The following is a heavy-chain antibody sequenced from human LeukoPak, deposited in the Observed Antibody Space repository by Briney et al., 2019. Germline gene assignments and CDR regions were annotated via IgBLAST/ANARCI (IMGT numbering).Heavy chain of an antibody. CDR3: ARDYGLELYSSSWDNWFDP. Sequence: SETLSLTCTVSGGSISSYYRSWIRQPAGKGLEWIGRIYTSGSTNYNPSLKSRVTMSVDTSKNQFSLKLSSVTAADTAVYYCARDYGLELYSSSWDNWFDPWGQGTLVTVSS. D-gene: IGHD6-13*01. V-gene: IGHV4-4*07. J-gene: IGHJ5*02. CDR1: GGSISSYY. CDR2: IYTSGST.